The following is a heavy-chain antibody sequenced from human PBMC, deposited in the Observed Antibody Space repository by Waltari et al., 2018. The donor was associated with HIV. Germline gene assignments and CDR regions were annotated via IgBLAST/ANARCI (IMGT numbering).Heavy chain of an antibody. J-gene: IGHJ4*02. D-gene: IGHD3-16*01. CDR2: INHSGST. V-gene: IGHV4-34*01. Sequence: QVQLQQWGAGLLKPSETLSLTCAVYGGSFSGYYWSWIRQPPGKGLEWIGEINHSGSTNYNPSLQSRVTISVDTSKNQFSLKLNSVTAADTAVYYCARREMVVLSPFDYWGQGTLVTVSS. CDR3: ARREMVVLSPFDY. CDR1: GGSFSGYY.